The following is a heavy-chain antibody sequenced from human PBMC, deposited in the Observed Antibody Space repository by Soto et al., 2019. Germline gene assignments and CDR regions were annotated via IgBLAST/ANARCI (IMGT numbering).Heavy chain of an antibody. CDR3: ARGTGEQLVDVSPYYYYYYGMDV. CDR2: IIPIFGTA. Sequence: SVKVSCKASGGTFSSYAISWVLQAPGQGLEWMGGIIPIFGTANYAQKFQGRVTITADESTSTAYMELSSLRSEDTAVYYCARGTGEQLVDVSPYYYYYYGMDVWGQGTTVTVSS. D-gene: IGHD6-6*01. J-gene: IGHJ6*02. CDR1: GGTFSSYA. V-gene: IGHV1-69*13.